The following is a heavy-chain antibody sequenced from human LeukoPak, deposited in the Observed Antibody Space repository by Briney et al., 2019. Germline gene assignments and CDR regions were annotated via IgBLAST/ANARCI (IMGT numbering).Heavy chain of an antibody. J-gene: IGHJ4*02. CDR1: GGSVSSGSHY. Sequence: SETLSLTCTVSGGSVSSGSHYWSWIRQPPGKGLEWIGYISYSGSTNHNPSLKSRVTISIDTSKNQFSLKLSSVIAADTAMYYCARSKDGSGFAAYWGQGTQVTVSS. V-gene: IGHV4-61*01. D-gene: IGHD3-22*01. CDR2: ISYSGST. CDR3: ARSKDGSGFAAY.